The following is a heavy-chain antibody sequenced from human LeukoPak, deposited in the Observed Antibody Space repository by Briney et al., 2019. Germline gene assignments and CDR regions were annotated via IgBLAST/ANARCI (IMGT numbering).Heavy chain of an antibody. Sequence: SETLSLTCTVSGGSISSGSYYWSWIRQPAGKGLEWIGRIYTSGSTNYNPSLKSRVTISVDTSKNQFSLKLSSVTAAVTAVYYCAREPSNRNWFDPWGQGALVTVSS. CDR3: AREPSNRNWFDP. CDR2: IYTSGST. V-gene: IGHV4-61*02. J-gene: IGHJ5*02. CDR1: GGSISSGSYY. D-gene: IGHD4-11*01.